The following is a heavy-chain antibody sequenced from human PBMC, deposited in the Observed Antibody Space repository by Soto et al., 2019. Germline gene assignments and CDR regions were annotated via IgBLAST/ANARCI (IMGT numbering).Heavy chain of an antibody. CDR2: ISGSGGST. V-gene: IGHV3-23*01. CDR3: AKPGEDSSTSDDAFDI. CDR1: GFTFSSYA. D-gene: IGHD2-2*01. Sequence: GGSLRLSCAAPGFTFSSYAMSWVRQAPGKGLEWVSAISGSGGSTYYADSVKGRFTISRDNSKNTLYLQMNSLRAEDTAVYYCAKPGEDSSTSDDAFDIWGQGTMVTVSS. J-gene: IGHJ3*02.